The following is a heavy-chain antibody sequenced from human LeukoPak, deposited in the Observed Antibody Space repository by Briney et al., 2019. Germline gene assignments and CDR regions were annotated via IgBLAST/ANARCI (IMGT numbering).Heavy chain of an antibody. J-gene: IGHJ6*03. CDR1: GGSISSYY. Sequence: SETLSLTCTVSGGSISSYYWSWIRQPPGKGLEWIGYIYTSGSTNYNPSLKSRVTISVDTSKNQFSLKLSSVTAADTAVYYCAREVVVAATGVYYYMDVWGKGTTVTVSS. CDR3: AREVVVAATGVYYYMDV. CDR2: IYTSGST. V-gene: IGHV4-59*01. D-gene: IGHD2-15*01.